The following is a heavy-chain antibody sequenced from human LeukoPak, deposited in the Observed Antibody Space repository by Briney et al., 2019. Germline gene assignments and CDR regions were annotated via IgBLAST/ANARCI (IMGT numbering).Heavy chain of an antibody. CDR3: ARGSREMATIFDY. CDR2: IFASGST. V-gene: IGHV4-4*07. Sequence: SETLSLTCNVSGGSISGYSWSWIRQPAGKGLEWIGHIFASGSTNYNPSLRSRLTMSVDTSKYQFSLKLTSVTAADTAVYYCARGSREMATIFDYWGQGTLVTVSS. CDR1: GGSISGYS. D-gene: IGHD5-24*01. J-gene: IGHJ4*02.